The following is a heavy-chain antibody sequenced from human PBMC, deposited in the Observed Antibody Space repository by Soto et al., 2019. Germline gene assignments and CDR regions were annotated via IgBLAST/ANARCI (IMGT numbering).Heavy chain of an antibody. V-gene: IGHV4-31*03. Sequence: PSETLSLTCTVSGGSISSGGYYWSWIRQHPGKGLEWIGYIYYSGSTYYNPSLKSRVTISVDTSKNQFSLKLSSVTAADTAVYYCSRASPIAAAGMHVWGPGTPVTV. CDR2: IYYSGST. J-gene: IGHJ6*02. D-gene: IGHD6-13*01. CDR3: SRASPIAAAGMHV. CDR1: GGSISSGGYY.